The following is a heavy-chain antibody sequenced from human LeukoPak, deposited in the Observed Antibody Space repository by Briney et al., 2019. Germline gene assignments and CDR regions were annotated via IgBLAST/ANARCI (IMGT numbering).Heavy chain of an antibody. CDR3: AREALDWSNNLDY. V-gene: IGHV3-33*01. Sequence: GRSLRLSCAASGFTFSSYGMHWVRQAPGKGLEWVAVIWYDGSNKYYADSVKGRFTISRDNSKNTLYLQTDSLRAEDTAVYYCAREALDWSNNLDYWGQGTLVTVSS. D-gene: IGHD3-9*01. CDR1: GFTFSSYG. CDR2: IWYDGSNK. J-gene: IGHJ4*02.